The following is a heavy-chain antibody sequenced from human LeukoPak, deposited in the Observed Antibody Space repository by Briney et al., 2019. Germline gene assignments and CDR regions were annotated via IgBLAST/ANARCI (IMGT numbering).Heavy chain of an antibody. Sequence: SQTLSLTYVLSGDSLSNNNNAWNCISPSPSRGLEWLGRTYYMSKWYNDYAVSVKSRITINADTSKNQLSLQLRSVTPEDTAVYYCARFDSRRKNFDYWGQGALLTVSS. CDR3: ARFDSRRKNFDY. J-gene: IGHJ4*02. CDR2: TYYMSKWYN. CDR1: GDSLSNNNNA. D-gene: IGHD3-22*01. V-gene: IGHV6-1*01.